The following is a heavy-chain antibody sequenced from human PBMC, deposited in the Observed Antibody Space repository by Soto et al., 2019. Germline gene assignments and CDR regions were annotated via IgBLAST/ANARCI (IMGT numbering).Heavy chain of an antibody. V-gene: IGHV4-59*01. CDR3: AREKGHCSSTSCYTGWFDP. D-gene: IGHD2-2*02. CDR2: IYYSGST. Sequence: SETLSLTCTVSGGSISSYYWSWIRQPPGKGLEWIGYIYYSGSTNYNPSLKSRVTISVDTSKNQFSLKLSSVTAADTAVYYCAREKGHCSSTSCYTGWFDPWGQGTLVTVSS. J-gene: IGHJ5*02. CDR1: GGSISSYY.